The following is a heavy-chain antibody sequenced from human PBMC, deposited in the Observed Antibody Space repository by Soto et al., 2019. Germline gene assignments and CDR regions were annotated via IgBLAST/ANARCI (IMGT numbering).Heavy chain of an antibody. J-gene: IGHJ6*03. D-gene: IGHD2-15*01. V-gene: IGHV3-21*01. CDR3: ARVFGGRLYYYYMDV. Sequence: PGGSLRLSCAASGFTFSSYSMNWVRQAPGKGLEWVSSISSSSSYIYYADSVKGRFTISRDNAKNSLYLQMNSLRAEDTAVYYCARVFGGRLYYYYMDVWGKGTTVTVSS. CDR2: ISSSSSYI. CDR1: GFTFSSYS.